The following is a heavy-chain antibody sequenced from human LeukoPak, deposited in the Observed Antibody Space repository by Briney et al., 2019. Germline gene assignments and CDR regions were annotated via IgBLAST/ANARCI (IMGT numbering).Heavy chain of an antibody. CDR1: GGSINSYY. CDR2: IYDDGSA. J-gene: IGHJ4*02. D-gene: IGHD3-10*01. Sequence: SETLSLNCTVSGGSINSYYWSWIRQPPGKRLEWIAFIYDDGSAHCNPSLKSRVTISVDTGKNQFSLRLNSLTAADTAVYYCAREFAGYYFDYWGQGTLVTVSS. V-gene: IGHV4-59*12. CDR3: AREFAGYYFDY.